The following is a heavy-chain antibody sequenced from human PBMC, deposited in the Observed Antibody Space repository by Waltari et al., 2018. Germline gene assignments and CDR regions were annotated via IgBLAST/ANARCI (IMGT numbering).Heavy chain of an antibody. D-gene: IGHD3-10*01. Sequence: QVQLVQSGAEVKKPGSSVKVSCKASGCTFSSYAISWVRQATGQGLEWMGGIIPIFGTANYAQKFQGRVTITADESTSTAYMELSSLRSEDTAVYYCARDTFEDYYGSGSYLFDYWGQGTLVTVSS. CDR2: IIPIFGTA. CDR1: GCTFSSYA. CDR3: ARDTFEDYYGSGSYLFDY. J-gene: IGHJ4*02. V-gene: IGHV1-69*01.